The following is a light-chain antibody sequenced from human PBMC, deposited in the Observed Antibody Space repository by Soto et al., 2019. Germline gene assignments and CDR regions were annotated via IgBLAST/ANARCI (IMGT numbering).Light chain of an antibody. CDR2: GAS. Sequence: DIQMTQSPSSLSASVGDTVTITCRASQDISNFLAWFQQKPGQAPKPLIHGASSLQSGVPSKFGGSGSGTDFTLTISSLQPEDFATYYCQQYHSYPVTFGGGTKVEIK. CDR3: QQYHSYPVT. CDR1: QDISNF. V-gene: IGKV1-16*02. J-gene: IGKJ4*01.